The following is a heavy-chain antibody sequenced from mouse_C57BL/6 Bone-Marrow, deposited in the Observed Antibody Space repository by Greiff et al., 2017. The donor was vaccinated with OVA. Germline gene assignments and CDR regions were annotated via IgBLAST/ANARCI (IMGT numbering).Heavy chain of an antibody. CDR2: IYPGSGNI. V-gene: IGHV1-76*01. D-gene: IGHD1-3*01. J-gene: IGHJ2*01. CDR1: GYTFTDYY. CDR3: ASSESLSDYFDY. Sequence: VQGVESGAELVRPGASVKLSCKASGYTFTDYYISWVKQRPGQGLEWIARIYPGSGNIYYNEKFKGKATLTAEKSSSTAYMQLSSLTSDDSAVYFCASSESLSDYFDYWGQGTTPTVSS.